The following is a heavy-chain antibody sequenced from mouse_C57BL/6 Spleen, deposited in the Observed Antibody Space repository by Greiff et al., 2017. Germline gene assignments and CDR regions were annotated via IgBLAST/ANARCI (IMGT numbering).Heavy chain of an antibody. CDR3: TRDITPGYVDY. V-gene: IGHV5-9-1*02. D-gene: IGHD1-1*01. CDR1: GFTFSSYA. CDR2: ISSGGDYI. J-gene: IGHJ2*01. Sequence: EVQRVESGEGLVKPGGSLKLSCAASGFTFSSYAMSWVRQTPEKRLEWVAYISSGGDYIYYADTVKGRFTISRDNSRNTLYLQMSSLKSEDTAMYYCTRDITPGYVDYWGPGTTLTVSS.